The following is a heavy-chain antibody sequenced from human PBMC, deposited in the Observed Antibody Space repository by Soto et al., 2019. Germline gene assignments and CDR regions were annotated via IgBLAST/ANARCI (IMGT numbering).Heavy chain of an antibody. CDR2: ISANNGNT. Sequence: ASVKVSCKASGYTFTSYGISWVRQAPGQGLEWMGWISANNGNTNYAQKFQGRVTMTRDTSTSTAYMELSRLTSDDTAVYYCARKNYYYYYMDVWGKGTTVTVSS. J-gene: IGHJ6*03. CDR3: ARKNYYYYYMDV. V-gene: IGHV1-18*01. CDR1: GYTFTSYG.